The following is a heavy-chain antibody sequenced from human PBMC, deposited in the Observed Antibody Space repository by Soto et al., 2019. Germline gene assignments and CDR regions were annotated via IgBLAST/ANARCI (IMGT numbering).Heavy chain of an antibody. D-gene: IGHD3-10*01. J-gene: IGHJ6*02. Sequence: GESLKISCAASGFTFSSYAMSWVRQAPGKGLEWVSAISGSGGSTYYADSVKGRFTISRDNSKNTLYLQMNSLRAEDTAVYYCAKDLSWRRFGHRHYGMDVWGQGTTVTVSS. V-gene: IGHV3-23*01. CDR2: ISGSGGST. CDR3: AKDLSWRRFGHRHYGMDV. CDR1: GFTFSSYA.